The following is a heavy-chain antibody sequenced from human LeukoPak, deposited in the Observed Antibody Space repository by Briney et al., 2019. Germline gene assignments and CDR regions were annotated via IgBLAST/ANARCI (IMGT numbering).Heavy chain of an antibody. CDR3: ARSRGTTVYYYYMDV. Sequence: ASVKVSCKASGYTFTSYDINWVRQATGRGLEWMGWMNPNSGNTGYAQKLQGRVTMTRNTSISTAYMELSSLRSEDTAVYYCARSRGTTVYYYYMDVWGKGTTVTVSS. CDR2: MNPNSGNT. D-gene: IGHD1-1*01. CDR1: GYTFTSYD. J-gene: IGHJ6*03. V-gene: IGHV1-8*01.